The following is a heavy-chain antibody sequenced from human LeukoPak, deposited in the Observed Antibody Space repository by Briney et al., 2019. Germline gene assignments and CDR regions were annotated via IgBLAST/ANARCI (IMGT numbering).Heavy chain of an antibody. CDR3: ASASYYYDSSGYYTGHYFDY. Sequence: SETLSLTCAVYCGSLNGYYWSWIRQPPGKGLEWIGEINHSGSTNYNPSLKSRVTISVDTSKNQFSPKLSSVTAADTAVYYCASASYYYDSSGYYTGHYFDYWGQGTLVTVSS. CDR1: CGSLNGYY. CDR2: INHSGST. D-gene: IGHD3-22*01. J-gene: IGHJ4*02. V-gene: IGHV4-34*01.